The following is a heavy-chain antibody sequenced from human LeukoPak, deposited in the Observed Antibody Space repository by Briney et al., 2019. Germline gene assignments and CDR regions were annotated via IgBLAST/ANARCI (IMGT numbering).Heavy chain of an antibody. J-gene: IGHJ5*02. CDR3: AKVSNRDLNVVTADNWFDP. Sequence: SETLSLTCTVSGGSISSYYWSWIRQPPGKGLEWIGYIYYSGSTNYNPSPKSRVTISVDTSKNQFSLKLSFVTAADTAVYYCAKVSNRDLNVVTADNWFDPWGQGTLVTVSS. CDR2: IYYSGST. CDR1: GGSISSYY. V-gene: IGHV4-59*01. D-gene: IGHD1-14*01.